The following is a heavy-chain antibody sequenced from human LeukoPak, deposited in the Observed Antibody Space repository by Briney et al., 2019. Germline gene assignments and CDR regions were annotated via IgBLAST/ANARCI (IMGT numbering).Heavy chain of an antibody. CDR1: GFTFSSYG. CDR2: IWYDGSNK. V-gene: IGHV3-33*06. J-gene: IGHJ4*02. Sequence: GGSLRLSCAASGFTFSSYGMHWVRQAPGKGLEWVAVIWYDGSNKYYADSVKGRFTISRDNSKNTLYLQMNSLRAEDTAVYYCEKDSNQCTVADYWGQGTLVTVSS. CDR3: EKDSNQCTVADY. D-gene: IGHD4-23*01.